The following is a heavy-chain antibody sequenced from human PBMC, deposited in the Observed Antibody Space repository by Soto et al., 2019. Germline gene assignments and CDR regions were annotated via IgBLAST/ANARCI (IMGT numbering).Heavy chain of an antibody. D-gene: IGHD2-2*01. CDR3: EKERDNAADGYYFDD. J-gene: IGHJ4*02. V-gene: IGHV3-7*03. CDR2: INQDGSEK. Sequence: GGSLRLSCAASGVTFSSCWMSCVSNDQEKWLECVANINQDGSEKYYGDSVKGRFTISRDNAKNSLYLQMNGMRAEDKPVSCCEKERDNAADGYYFDDWEQGTPVTVFS. CDR1: GVTFSSCW.